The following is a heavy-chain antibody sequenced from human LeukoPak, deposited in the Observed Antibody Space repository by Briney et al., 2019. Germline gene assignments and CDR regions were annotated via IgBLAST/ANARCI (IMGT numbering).Heavy chain of an antibody. Sequence: PSETLSLTCTVSGGSISTYYWSWIRRPPGGGLEWIAYIHHSGSTNYNPSFQRRFTISADTSKNQFSLKLNSVTAADSAVYYCARWILTRDDYGMDVWGQGTSVIVSS. V-gene: IGHV4-59*01. CDR3: ARWILTRDDYGMDV. D-gene: IGHD5-12*01. CDR1: GGSISTYY. J-gene: IGHJ6*02. CDR2: IHHSGST.